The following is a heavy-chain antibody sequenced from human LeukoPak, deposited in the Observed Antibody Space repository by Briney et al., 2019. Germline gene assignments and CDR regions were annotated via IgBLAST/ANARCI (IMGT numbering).Heavy chain of an antibody. CDR1: GGSISSSSYY. V-gene: IGHV4-39*07. J-gene: IGHJ4*02. CDR3: ARGGIPDY. CDR2: IYYSGST. Sequence: SETLSLTCTVSGGSISSSSYYWGWIRQPPGKGLEWIGSIYYSGSTYYNPSLKSRVTISVDTSKNQFSLKLSSVTAADTAVYYCARGGIPDYWGQGILVTVSS. D-gene: IGHD2-21*01.